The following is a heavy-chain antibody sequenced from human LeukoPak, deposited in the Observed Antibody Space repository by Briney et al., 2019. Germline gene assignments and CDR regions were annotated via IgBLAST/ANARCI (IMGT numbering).Heavy chain of an antibody. J-gene: IGHJ4*01. CDR2: ISGYNDNT. CDR3: ARDQYDLVYYYDY. Sequence: GASVKVSCKTSGYTFSSYGISWVRQAPGQGLEWMGWISGYNDNTDYAQKFQGRLTVSTDTSTGTAYMELRSLRSDDTAVYYCARDQYDLVYYYDYWGHGTPVSVSS. D-gene: IGHD2-8*01. V-gene: IGHV1-18*01. CDR1: GYTFSSYG.